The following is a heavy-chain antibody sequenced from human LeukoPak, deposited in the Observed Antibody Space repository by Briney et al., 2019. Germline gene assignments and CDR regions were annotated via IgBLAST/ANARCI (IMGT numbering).Heavy chain of an antibody. Sequence: GESLKISCKVSGYSFTSYCIGWVRQMPGKGLEWMVIIYPGDSGPTYSPSFQGQVTISVDKSINTAYLQWSSLQASDTAMYYCGMSGDRVPLQDDVFDVWGQGTMVTVST. D-gene: IGHD1-26*01. J-gene: IGHJ3*01. CDR3: GMSGDRVPLQDDVFDV. V-gene: IGHV5-51*01. CDR2: IYPGDSGP. CDR1: GYSFTSYC.